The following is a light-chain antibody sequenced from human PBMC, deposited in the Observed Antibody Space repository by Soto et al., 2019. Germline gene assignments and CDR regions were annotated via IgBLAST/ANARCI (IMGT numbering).Light chain of an antibody. J-gene: IGKJ2*01. CDR3: QQRSNWPT. V-gene: IGKV3-11*01. CDR1: QSVSSY. Sequence: EIVLTQSPATLSLSPGERATLSCRASQSVSSYLAWYQQKPGQPPRLLIYDASTRATAIPARFSGRGSGTDFTLTISSLEPEDFAVYYCQQRSNWPTFGQGTKLEIK. CDR2: DAS.